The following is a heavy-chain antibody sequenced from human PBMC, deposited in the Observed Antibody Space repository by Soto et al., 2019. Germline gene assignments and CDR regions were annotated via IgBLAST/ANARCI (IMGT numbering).Heavy chain of an antibody. CDR1: GFTFTSSA. D-gene: IGHD3-10*01. J-gene: IGHJ6*02. CDR2: IVVGSGNT. V-gene: IGHV1-58*01. Sequence: GASVKVSCKASGFTFTSSAVQWVRQARGQRLEWIGWIVVGSGNTNYAQKFQERVTITRDMSTSTAYMELSSLRSEDTAVYYCAAEGRIRITMVRGALGGMDVWGQGTTVTASS. CDR3: AAEGRIRITMVRGALGGMDV.